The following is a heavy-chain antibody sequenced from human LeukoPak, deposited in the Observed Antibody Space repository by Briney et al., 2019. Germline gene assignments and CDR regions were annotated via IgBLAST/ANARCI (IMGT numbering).Heavy chain of an antibody. D-gene: IGHD6-6*01. CDR1: GFTVSSNY. J-gene: IGHJ4*02. CDR2: IYSGGST. CDR3: ARVSSSYLHFDY. V-gene: IGHV3-53*01. Sequence: GGSLRLSCAASGFTVSSNYMSWVRQAPGKGLEWVSVIYSGGSTYYADSVKGRFTISRDNSKNTLYLQMNSLRAEDTAVYHCARVSSSYLHFDYWGQGTLVTVSS.